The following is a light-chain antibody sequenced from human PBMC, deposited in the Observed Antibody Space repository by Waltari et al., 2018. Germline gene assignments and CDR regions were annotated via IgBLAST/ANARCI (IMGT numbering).Light chain of an antibody. CDR1: GSNIGTNI. J-gene: IGLJ2*01. CDR3: SSWDGSLSGLV. CDR2: GNN. V-gene: IGLV1-44*01. Sequence: QSVLTQPPSASATAGQRVTISCSGSGSNIGTNIVNWYQQVPGTAPKLVIYGNNQRPPGVPDRIAGSKSGTSGSLAISGLRSEDEADYYCSSWDGSLSGLVFGGGTRLTVL.